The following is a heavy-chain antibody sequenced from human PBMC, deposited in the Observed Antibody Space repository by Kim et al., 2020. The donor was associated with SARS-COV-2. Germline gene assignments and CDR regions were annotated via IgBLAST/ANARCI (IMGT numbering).Heavy chain of an antibody. CDR1: GFTFSSYG. Sequence: GGSLRLSCAASGFTFSSYGMHWFRQAPGKGLEWVAVISYDGSNKYYADSVKGRFTISRDNSKNTLYLQMNSLRAEDTAVYYCAKDPRYCSSTSCYGGDYYYYGMDVWGQGTTVTVSS. D-gene: IGHD2-2*01. CDR2: ISYDGSNK. J-gene: IGHJ6*02. V-gene: IGHV3-30*18. CDR3: AKDPRYCSSTSCYGGDYYYYGMDV.